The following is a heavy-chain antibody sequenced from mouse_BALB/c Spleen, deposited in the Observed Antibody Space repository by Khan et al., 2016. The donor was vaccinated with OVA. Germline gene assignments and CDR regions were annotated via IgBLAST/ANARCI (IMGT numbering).Heavy chain of an antibody. D-gene: IGHD1-1*01. J-gene: IGHJ3*01. CDR1: GYTFTSYW. Sequence: VQLQESGAELAKPGASVKMSCKASGYTFTSYWMHWVKQRPGQGLEWIGYINPATDYTEYNQKFKIKATLTADKSSSTAYMQLSSLTSEDSAVYYCVNHGSSSAWFTYWGQGTPVTVSA. CDR3: VNHGSSSAWFTY. CDR2: INPATDYT. V-gene: IGHV1-7*01.